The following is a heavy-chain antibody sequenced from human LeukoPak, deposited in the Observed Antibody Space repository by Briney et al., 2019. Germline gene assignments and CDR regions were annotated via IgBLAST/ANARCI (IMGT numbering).Heavy chain of an antibody. Sequence: GGSLRLSCAASGFSFSSYSMNWVRQAPGKGLEGVSSISSSSTYIYYADSLKGRFTISRDNAKNSLYLQMNSLRAEDTAVYYCARSLLGYCSGGSCYIDYYGMDVWGQGTTVTVSS. V-gene: IGHV3-21*01. J-gene: IGHJ6*02. CDR2: ISSSSTYI. D-gene: IGHD2-15*01. CDR1: GFSFSSYS. CDR3: ARSLLGYCSGGSCYIDYYGMDV.